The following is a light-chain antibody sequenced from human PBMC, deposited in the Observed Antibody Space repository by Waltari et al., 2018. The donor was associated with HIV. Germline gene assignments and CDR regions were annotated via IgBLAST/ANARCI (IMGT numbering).Light chain of an antibody. CDR2: EGT. CDR1: TINYNS. V-gene: IGLV2-14*03. CDR3: SSYTASGSVI. J-gene: IGLJ2*01. Sequence: ALTQPASVSGSPGQSVTISCTGPTINYNSVSWYQQHPAKAPKLIIFEGTYRPSGVSNRFSGSKSGNTASLTISGLQGEDEAHYYCSSYTASGSVIFGGGTNLAVL.